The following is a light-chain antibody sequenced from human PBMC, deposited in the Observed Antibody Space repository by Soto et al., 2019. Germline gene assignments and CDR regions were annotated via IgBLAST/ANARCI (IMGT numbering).Light chain of an antibody. V-gene: IGKV3D-20*02. CDR1: QSLSSSY. CDR2: GAS. Sequence: EIALTQSPGTLSLSPGERATLSCRASQSLSSSYIAWYQQKPGQAPRLLIYGASSRATGIPDRFSGSGSGTDFTLTISRLEPEDFAVYYCQQRSNWTTFGGGTKVDIK. J-gene: IGKJ4*01. CDR3: QQRSNWTT.